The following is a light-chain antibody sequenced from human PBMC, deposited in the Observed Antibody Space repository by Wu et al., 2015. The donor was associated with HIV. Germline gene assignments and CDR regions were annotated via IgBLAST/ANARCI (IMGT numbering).Light chain of an antibody. CDR3: QQYGASPKT. CDR2: GAS. Sequence: EIVLTQSPGTLSLSPGERATLSCRTSQSVSSTYLAWFQQKLGQAPRLLIYGASRRASGIPERFSGGGSETDFTLTISRLEPEDFAMYYCQQYGASPKTFGQGTKV. J-gene: IGKJ1*01. CDR1: QSVSSTY. V-gene: IGKV3-20*01.